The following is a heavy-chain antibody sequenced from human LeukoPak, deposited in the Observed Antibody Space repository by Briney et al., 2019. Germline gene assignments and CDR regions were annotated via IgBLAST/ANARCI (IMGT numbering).Heavy chain of an antibody. J-gene: IGHJ4*02. CDR1: GYTFTSYD. V-gene: IGHV1-8*01. D-gene: IGHD3-10*01. CDR3: ARGDIYYGSASSPFDQ. CDR2: MNPNSGNT. Sequence: ASVKVSCKASGYTFTSYDINWVRQATGQGLEWMGWMNPNSGNTGYAQKFQGKVTMTRNTSISTAYMELSSLRSEDTAVYYCARGDIYYGSASSPFDQWGQGTLVTVSS.